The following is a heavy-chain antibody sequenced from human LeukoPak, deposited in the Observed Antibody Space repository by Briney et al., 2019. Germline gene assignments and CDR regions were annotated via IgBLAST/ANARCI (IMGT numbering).Heavy chain of an antibody. CDR3: ARDKDDGNSFFDY. CDR2: IYYSGST. Sequence: SQTLSLTCTVSGGSISSGGYYWSWIRQHPGKGLEWIGYIYYSGSTYYNPSLKSRVTISVDTSKNQFSLKLSSVTAADTAVYYCARDKDDGNSFFDYWGQGTLVTVSS. CDR1: GGSISSGGYY. V-gene: IGHV4-30-4*08. J-gene: IGHJ4*02. D-gene: IGHD4-23*01.